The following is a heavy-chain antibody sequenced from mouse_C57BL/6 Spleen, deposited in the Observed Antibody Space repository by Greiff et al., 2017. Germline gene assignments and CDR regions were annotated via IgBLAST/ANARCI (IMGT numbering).Heavy chain of an antibody. D-gene: IGHD1-1*01. CDR3: ARITTVVAPYYFDY. V-gene: IGHV1-64*01. J-gene: IGHJ2*01. CDR2: IHPNSGST. CDR1: GYTFTSYW. Sequence: QVQLKQPGAELVKPGASVKLSCKASGYTFTSYWMHWVKQRPGQGLEWIGMIHPNSGSTNYNEKFKSKATLTVDKSSSTAYMQLSSLTSEDSAVYYCARITTVVAPYYFDYWGQGTTLTVSS.